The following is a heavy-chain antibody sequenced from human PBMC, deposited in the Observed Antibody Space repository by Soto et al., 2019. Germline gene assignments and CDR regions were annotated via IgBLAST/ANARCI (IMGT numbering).Heavy chain of an antibody. CDR3: ARRGKGGIVVVPAALRGGVFEY. D-gene: IGHD2-2*01. V-gene: IGHV4-34*01. Sequence: SETLSLTCAVYGGSFSGYYWSWIRQPPGKGLEWIGEINHSGSTNYNPSLKSRVTISVDTSKNQLSLKLSSVTAADTAVYYCARRGKGGIVVVPAALRGGVFEYWGQGTLVTVSS. CDR1: GGSFSGYY. J-gene: IGHJ4*02. CDR2: INHSGST.